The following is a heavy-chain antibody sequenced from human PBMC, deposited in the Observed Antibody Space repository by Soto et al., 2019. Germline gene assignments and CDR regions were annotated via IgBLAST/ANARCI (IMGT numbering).Heavy chain of an antibody. CDR2: ISYDGSDK. J-gene: IGHJ6*02. CDR1: GFNFMSYG. Sequence: SLRLSCAASGFNFMSYGMHWVRQAPGKGLEWVTLISYDGSDKYYADSVKGRFTISRDNSKNTAYLQMNSLRPEDTAVYYCAKDFGDIVVEPAPIIYYGMDVWGQGTTVTVSS. D-gene: IGHD2-2*02. CDR3: AKDFGDIVVEPAPIIYYGMDV. V-gene: IGHV3-30*18.